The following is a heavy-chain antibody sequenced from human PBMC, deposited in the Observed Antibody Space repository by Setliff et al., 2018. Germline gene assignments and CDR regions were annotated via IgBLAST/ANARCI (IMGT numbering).Heavy chain of an antibody. D-gene: IGHD4-4*01. J-gene: IGHJ5*02. CDR2: IYYSGST. CDR3: ARDYSNYIDWFDP. Sequence: SETLSLTCTVSGDSISSSSSYWGWIRQPPGKGLEWIGTIYYSGSTYYNPSLKSRVTISVDTSKNQFSLKLSSVTAADTAVYYCARDYSNYIDWFDPWGQGTLVTVSS. V-gene: IGHV4-39*07. CDR1: GDSISSSSSY.